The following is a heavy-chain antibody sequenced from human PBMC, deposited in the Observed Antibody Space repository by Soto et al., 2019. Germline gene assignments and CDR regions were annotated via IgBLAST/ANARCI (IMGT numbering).Heavy chain of an antibody. D-gene: IGHD6-13*01. CDR2: ISGSGGST. CDR3: GRGGGSRAAAGSDY. J-gene: IGHJ4*02. Sequence: EVQLLESGGGLVQPGGSLRLSCAASGFTFSSYAMSWVRQAPGKGLEWVSAISGSGGSTYYADSVKGRFTISRDNSKNTLYLQMNSLRAEDTAVYYCGRGGGSRAAAGSDYWGQGTLVTVSS. CDR1: GFTFSSYA. V-gene: IGHV3-23*01.